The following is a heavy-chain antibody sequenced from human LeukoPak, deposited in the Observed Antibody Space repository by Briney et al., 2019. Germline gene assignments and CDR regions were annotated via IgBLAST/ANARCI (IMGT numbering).Heavy chain of an antibody. V-gene: IGHV1-2*02. CDR2: INPNSGGT. J-gene: IGHJ4*02. CDR3: ARVVAVAPDY. D-gene: IGHD5-12*01. Sequence: GASVKVSCKGSGYTFTNYYMHWVRQAPGQGLEWMGWINPNSGGTSYAQKFQGRVTMTRDTSISTAYMELSSLTSDDTAVYFCARVVAVAPDYWGRGALVTVSS. CDR1: GYTFTNYY.